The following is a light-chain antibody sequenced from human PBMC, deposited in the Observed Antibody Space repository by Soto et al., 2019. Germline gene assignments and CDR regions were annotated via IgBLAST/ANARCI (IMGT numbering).Light chain of an antibody. CDR1: QDISNY. J-gene: IGKJ2*03. CDR2: DAS. Sequence: DIQMTQSPSSLSASVGDRVTITCQASQDISNYLNWYQQKPGKAPKLLIYDASNLETGVPSRFSGSGSGTDFTFTISSLQPEDIATYYCQQFDNLPRYSFGQGTKVEIK. CDR3: QQFDNLPRYS. V-gene: IGKV1-33*01.